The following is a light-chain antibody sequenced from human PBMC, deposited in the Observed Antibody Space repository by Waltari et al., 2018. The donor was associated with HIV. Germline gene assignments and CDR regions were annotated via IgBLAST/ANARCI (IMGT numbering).Light chain of an antibody. CDR2: ANT. CDR1: SSNIGAGYD. CDR3: QSYDRSLSGSAV. Sequence: QSVLTQPPSVSGAPGQRVTISCPGRSSNIGAGYDVHWYQQLPGTAPKLLIYANTNRPSGVPDRFSGSKSGTSASLAITGLQAEDEADYYCQSYDRSLSGSAVFGGGTRLTVL. J-gene: IGLJ2*01. V-gene: IGLV1-40*01.